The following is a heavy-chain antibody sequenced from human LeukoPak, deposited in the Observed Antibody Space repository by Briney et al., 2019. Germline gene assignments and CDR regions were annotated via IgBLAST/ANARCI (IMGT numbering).Heavy chain of an antibody. D-gene: IGHD2-2*01. CDR3: ARREFKCSSTSCQYNWFDP. CDR2: ISAYNGNT. CDR1: GYSFTSYS. V-gene: IGHV1-18*04. Sequence: ASVKVSCKASGYSFTSYSISWVRQAPGQGLEWMGWISAYNGNTVSAQKVKGRVTMATDTSTSTAYMELRSLRSDDTAVYYCARREFKCSSTSCQYNWFDPWGQGTLVTVSS. J-gene: IGHJ5*02.